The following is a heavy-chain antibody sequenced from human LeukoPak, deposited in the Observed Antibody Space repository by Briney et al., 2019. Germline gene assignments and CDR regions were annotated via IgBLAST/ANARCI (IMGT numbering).Heavy chain of an antibody. J-gene: IGHJ4*02. Sequence: GGSLRLSCAASGFTVSSDYMSWVRQAPGKGLAWVSVIYSGGSTYYADSVKGRFTISRDNSKNTLYLQMNSLRAEDTAVYYCARDSGYSSSWAFDYWGQGTLVTVSS. CDR1: GFTVSSDY. D-gene: IGHD6-13*01. CDR3: ARDSGYSSSWAFDY. CDR2: IYSGGST. V-gene: IGHV3-66*01.